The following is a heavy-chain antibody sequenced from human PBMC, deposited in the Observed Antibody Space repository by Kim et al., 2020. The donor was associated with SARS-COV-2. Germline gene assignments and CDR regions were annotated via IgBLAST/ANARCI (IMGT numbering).Heavy chain of an antibody. V-gene: IGHV3-33*06. CDR3: AKGHLGELSSPLDY. D-gene: IGHD3-16*02. CDR2: ICYDGSNK. J-gene: IGHJ4*02. CDR1: GFTFSSYG. Sequence: GGSLRLSCAASGFTFSSYGMHWVRQAPGKGLEWVAVICYDGSNKYYADSVKGRFTISRDNSKNTLYLQMNSLRAEDTAVYYCAKGHLGELSSPLDYWGQGTLVTVSS.